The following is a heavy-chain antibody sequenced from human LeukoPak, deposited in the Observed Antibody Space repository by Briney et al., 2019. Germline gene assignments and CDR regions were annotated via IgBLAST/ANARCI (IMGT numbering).Heavy chain of an antibody. Sequence: GGSLRLSCAASGFNFSNYALSWVRQAPGKGLEWVSGISGSDGSTYIADSVKGRFTISRDNSKNTLYLQMNSLRAEDTAIYYCAREGGDSSGYTFNWFDPWGQGTLVTVSS. D-gene: IGHD3-22*01. V-gene: IGHV3-23*01. CDR2: ISGSDGST. J-gene: IGHJ5*02. CDR3: AREGGDSSGYTFNWFDP. CDR1: GFNFSNYA.